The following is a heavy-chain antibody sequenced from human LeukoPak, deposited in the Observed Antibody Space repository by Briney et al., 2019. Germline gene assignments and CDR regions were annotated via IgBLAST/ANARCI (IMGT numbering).Heavy chain of an antibody. CDR2: LKWNGDNI. CDR3: ARRRDSSGYYFFDY. J-gene: IGHJ4*02. Sequence: PGGSLRLSCAASGFTFDDYGMTWVRQAPGQGLEWVSGLKWNGDNIRYADSVKGRFTISRDNARSSLYLQMNSLRAEDTALYYCARRRDSSGYYFFDYWGQGTLVTVSS. V-gene: IGHV3-20*04. CDR1: GFTFDDYG. D-gene: IGHD3-22*01.